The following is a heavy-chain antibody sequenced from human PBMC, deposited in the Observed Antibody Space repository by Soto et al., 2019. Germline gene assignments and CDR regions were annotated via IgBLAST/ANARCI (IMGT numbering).Heavy chain of an antibody. CDR2: ISYDGSNK. CDR1: GFTFSSYA. D-gene: IGHD2-15*01. V-gene: IGHV3-30-3*01. J-gene: IGHJ4*02. CDR3: ARGVVLDGTPYYFDY. Sequence: QVQLVESGGGVVQPGRSLRLSCAASGFTFSSYAMHWVRQAPGKGLEWVAVISYDGSNKYYADSVKGRFTISRDNSKNTLYLQMKSLRAEDTAVYYCARGVVLDGTPYYFDYWGQGTLVTVSS.